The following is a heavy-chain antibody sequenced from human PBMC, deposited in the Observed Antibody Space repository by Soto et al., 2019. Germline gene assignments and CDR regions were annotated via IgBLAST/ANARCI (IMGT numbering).Heavy chain of an antibody. CDR3: AREGTWSGFDP. J-gene: IGHJ5*02. D-gene: IGHD2-8*02. CDR2: IYYSGST. V-gene: IGHV4-31*03. Sequence: TLSLTCTVSGGSISSGGYYWSWIRQHRGKWLEWIGYIYYSGSTYYNPSLKSRVTISVDTSKNQFSLKLSSVNAADTAVYYCAREGTWSGFDPWGQGTLVPVSS. CDR1: GGSISSGGYY.